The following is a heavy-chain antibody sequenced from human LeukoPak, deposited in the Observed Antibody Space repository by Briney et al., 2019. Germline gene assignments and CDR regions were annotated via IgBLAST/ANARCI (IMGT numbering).Heavy chain of an antibody. CDR2: IIPIFGTA. CDR3: AARGGSGWYSDY. J-gene: IGHJ4*02. Sequence: ASVKVSCKASGGTFSSYAISWVRQAPGQGLEWMGGIIPIFGTADYAKKFQGRVTITTDESTSTAYMELSSLRSEDTAVYYCAARGGSGWYSDYWGQGTLVTVSS. D-gene: IGHD6-19*01. CDR1: GGTFSSYA. V-gene: IGHV1-69*05.